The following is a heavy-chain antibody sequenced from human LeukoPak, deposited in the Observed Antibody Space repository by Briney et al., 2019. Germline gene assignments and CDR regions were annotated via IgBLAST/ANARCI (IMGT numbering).Heavy chain of an antibody. J-gene: IGHJ3*02. CDR3: ARWGRSGYNAFDI. CDR1: GFTFSSYS. Sequence: GGSLRLSCAASGFTFSSYSMNWVRQAPGKGLEWVSVIYSGGSTYYADSVKGRFTISRDNSKNTLYLQMNSLRAEDTAVYYCARWGRSGYNAFDIWGQGTMVTVSS. D-gene: IGHD3-22*01. CDR2: IYSGGST. V-gene: IGHV3-53*01.